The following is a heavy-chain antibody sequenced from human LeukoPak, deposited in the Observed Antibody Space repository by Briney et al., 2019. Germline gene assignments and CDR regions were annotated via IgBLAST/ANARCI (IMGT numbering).Heavy chain of an antibody. Sequence: ASVKVSCKASGYNFPGYDIHWVQQAPGHGFEVIGWINPNNGDTNYAQKFQGRVTMTRDTSVSTAFMELSTLKSDDAAVYYCARGIPSFSLFGMVIYWGQGTLLTVSS. CDR2: INPNNGDT. CDR3: ARGIPSFSLFGMVIY. CDR1: GYNFPGYD. D-gene: IGHD3-3*01. J-gene: IGHJ4*02. V-gene: IGHV1-2*02.